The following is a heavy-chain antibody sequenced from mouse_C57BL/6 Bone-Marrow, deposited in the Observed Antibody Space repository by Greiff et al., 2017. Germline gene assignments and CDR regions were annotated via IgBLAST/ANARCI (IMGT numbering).Heavy chain of an antibody. Sequence: QVQLQQPGTELVKPGASVKLSCKASGYTFTSYWMHWVKQRPGQGLEWIGNINPTNGGTNYNEKFKSKATMTVGKSSSTDYMQLGSQTSEDSAVSYCARSPVLRPLVHYAMDYWGQGTSVTVSS. D-gene: IGHD2-10*02. CDR1: GYTFTSYW. V-gene: IGHV1-53*01. CDR2: INPTNGGT. J-gene: IGHJ4*01. CDR3: ARSPVLRPLVHYAMDY.